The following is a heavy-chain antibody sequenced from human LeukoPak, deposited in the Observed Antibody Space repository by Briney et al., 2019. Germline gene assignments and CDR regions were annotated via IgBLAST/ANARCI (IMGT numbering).Heavy chain of an antibody. Sequence: PGGSLRLSCAASGFTFSSYAMSWVRQAPGKGLEWVSAISDSGGSTNYADSVKGRFTISGDNSKNTLYLQMNSLRAEDTAVYYCARGGVYYDFWSGYNTIDYWGQGTLVTVSS. J-gene: IGHJ4*02. D-gene: IGHD3-3*01. V-gene: IGHV3-23*01. CDR1: GFTFSSYA. CDR2: ISDSGGST. CDR3: ARGGVYYDFWSGYNTIDY.